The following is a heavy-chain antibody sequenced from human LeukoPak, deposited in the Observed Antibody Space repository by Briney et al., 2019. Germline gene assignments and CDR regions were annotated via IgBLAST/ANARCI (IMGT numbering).Heavy chain of an antibody. D-gene: IGHD2-2*01. J-gene: IGHJ4*02. CDR3: ARDYCRTTSCLES. CDR1: GFTFSSYG. V-gene: IGHV3-33*01. CDR2: IWYDGSNK. Sequence: GGSLRLSCAASGFTFSSYGMHWVRQAPGKGLEWVAVIWYDGSNKYPADSVKGRFTISRDNPKDTLYPQMNSLRAEDTAVYYCARDYCRTTSCLESWGQGTLVTVSS.